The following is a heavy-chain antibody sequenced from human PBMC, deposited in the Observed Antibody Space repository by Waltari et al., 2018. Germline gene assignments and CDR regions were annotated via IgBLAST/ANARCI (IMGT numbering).Heavy chain of an antibody. Sequence: QVQLQQWGAGLLKPSETLSLTCAVYGGSFSGYYWSWIRQPPGKGLEWIGEINHSGSTNYTPSLMSRVTISVDTSKNQFSLKLSSVAAADTAVYYCARGVRYYYGSGSYLTNYYYYMDVWGKGTTVTISS. CDR2: INHSGST. CDR1: GGSFSGYY. J-gene: IGHJ6*03. V-gene: IGHV4-34*01. CDR3: ARGVRYYYGSGSYLTNYYYYMDV. D-gene: IGHD3-10*01.